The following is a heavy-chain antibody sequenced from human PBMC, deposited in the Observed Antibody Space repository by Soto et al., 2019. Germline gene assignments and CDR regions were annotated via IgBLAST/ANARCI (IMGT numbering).Heavy chain of an antibody. CDR1: GYTFTSYG. J-gene: IGHJ6*02. V-gene: IGHV1-18*01. D-gene: IGHD2-15*01. Sequence: QVQLVQSGAEVKNSGASVKVSCKASGYTFTSYGFSWVRQAPGQGLEWMGWISASNGNTNYAQKLQGRVTMTTDTSTGTAYMELRSLRSDDTATYYCARDSVRYCRDGVXYQGXYYFAMDVWGQGTTVTVS. CDR2: ISASNGNT. CDR3: ARDSVRYCRDGVXYQGXYYFAMDV.